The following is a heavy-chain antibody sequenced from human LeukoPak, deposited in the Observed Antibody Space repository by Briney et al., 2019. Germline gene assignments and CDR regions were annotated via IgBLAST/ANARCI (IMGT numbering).Heavy chain of an antibody. CDR1: GDSISSYY. CDR3: ARDRDTYGYPDY. Sequence: SETLSVTCTVSGDSISSYYWIWIRQPAGKGLEYIGRIYASLSSSYNPSLKSRVSMSVDTSQNQFSLRLSSVTAADTAVYYCARDRDTYGYPDYWGQGILVTVSS. D-gene: IGHD5-18*01. V-gene: IGHV4-4*07. CDR2: IYASLSS. J-gene: IGHJ4*02.